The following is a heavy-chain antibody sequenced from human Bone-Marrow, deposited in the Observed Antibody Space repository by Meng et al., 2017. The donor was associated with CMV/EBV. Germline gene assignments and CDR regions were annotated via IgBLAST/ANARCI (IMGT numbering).Heavy chain of an antibody. J-gene: IGHJ4*02. CDR1: GYIFTGYY. CDR2: INPNSGDT. CDR3: ARGKISQGFLLDS. Sequence: ASVKVSCKASGYIFTGYYIYWVRQAPGQGLEWMGWINPNSGDTGYAQKFQGRVNMTRNTSISTAYMELSSLRSEDTALYYCARGKISQGFLLDSWGQGTLVTVSS. D-gene: IGHD3-3*01. V-gene: IGHV1-8*02.